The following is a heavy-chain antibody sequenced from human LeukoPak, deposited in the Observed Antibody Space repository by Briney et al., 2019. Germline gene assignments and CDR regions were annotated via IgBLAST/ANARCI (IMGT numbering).Heavy chain of an antibody. V-gene: IGHV1-3*01. CDR3: AREVISAFDI. CDR1: GYTFTSYD. CDR2: INAGNGNT. D-gene: IGHD2-21*01. Sequence: ASVKVSCTASGYTFTSYDMHWVREAPGQRLEWMGWINAGNGNTKYSQKFQGRVTITRDTSASTAYMELSSLRSEDTAVYYCAREVISAFDIWGQGTMVTVSS. J-gene: IGHJ3*02.